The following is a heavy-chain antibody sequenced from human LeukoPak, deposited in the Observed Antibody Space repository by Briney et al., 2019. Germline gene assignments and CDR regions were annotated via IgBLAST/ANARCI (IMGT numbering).Heavy chain of an antibody. CDR2: IIPIFGTA. V-gene: IGHV1-69*06. CDR1: GGTFSSYA. CDR3: ARGGGFDYDILTGYYQFDY. Sequence: ASVKVSCKASGGTFSSYAISWVRQAPGQGLEWMGGIIPIFGTANYAQKFQGRVMITADKSTSTAYMELSSLRSEDTAVYYCARGGGFDYDILTGYYQFDYWGQGTLVTVSS. J-gene: IGHJ4*02. D-gene: IGHD3-9*01.